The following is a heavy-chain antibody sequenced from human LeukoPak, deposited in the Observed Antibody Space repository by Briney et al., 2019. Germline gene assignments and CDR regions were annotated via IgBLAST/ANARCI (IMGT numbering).Heavy chain of an antibody. J-gene: IGHJ4*02. V-gene: IGHV4-59*01. Sequence: SETLSLTCTVSGGSISSYYCSWIRQPPGKGLEWIGYIYYSGSTNYNPSLKSRVTISVDTSKNQFSLKLSSVTAADTAVYYCARDVGSSSWLALKHTYYFDYWGQGNLVTVSS. D-gene: IGHD6-13*01. CDR3: ARDVGSSSWLALKHTYYFDY. CDR1: GGSISSYY. CDR2: IYYSGST.